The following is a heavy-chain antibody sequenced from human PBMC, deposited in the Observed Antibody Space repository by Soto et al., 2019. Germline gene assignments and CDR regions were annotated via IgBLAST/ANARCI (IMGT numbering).Heavy chain of an antibody. CDR2: ISYDGSNK. D-gene: IGHD2-2*01. CDR3: ARDDTVVVPGGGMDV. Sequence: AGGSLRLSCAASGFTFSSYAMHWVRQAPGKGLEWVAVISYDGSNKYYADSVKGRFTISRDNSKNTLYLQMNSLRAEDTAVYYCARDDTVVVPGGGMDVWGQGTTVTVSS. J-gene: IGHJ6*02. CDR1: GFTFSSYA. V-gene: IGHV3-30-3*01.